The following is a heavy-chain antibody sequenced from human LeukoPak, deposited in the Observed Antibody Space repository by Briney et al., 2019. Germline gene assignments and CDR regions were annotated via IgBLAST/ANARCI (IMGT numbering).Heavy chain of an antibody. V-gene: IGHV3-7*01. Sequence: GGSLRLSCAASGFSFSSYWMTWVRQAPGKGLEWVANIKPDGSDKYHVDSVKGRFIISRDNAKNSLFLQMNSLRVEDTAVYYCARGHLKLEPWGQGTLVTVSS. J-gene: IGHJ5*02. CDR3: ARGHLKLEP. CDR2: IKPDGSDK. CDR1: GFSFSSYW. D-gene: IGHD3-3*01.